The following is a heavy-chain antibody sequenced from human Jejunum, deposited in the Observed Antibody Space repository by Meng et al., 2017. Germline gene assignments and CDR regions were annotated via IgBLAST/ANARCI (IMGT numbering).Heavy chain of an antibody. CDR3: AKEVTRRWFGELSLDY. D-gene: IGHD3-10*01. CDR1: GFSFDDYT. V-gene: IGHV3-43*01. J-gene: IGHJ4*02. CDR2: ISWDGVST. Sequence: GGSLRLSCAASGFSFDDYTMHWVRQAPGEGLEWISLISWDGVSTYYADSVKGRFTISRDNSKDSLYLQMNSLRTEDSALYYCAKEVTRRWFGELSLDYWGQGTLVTGLL.